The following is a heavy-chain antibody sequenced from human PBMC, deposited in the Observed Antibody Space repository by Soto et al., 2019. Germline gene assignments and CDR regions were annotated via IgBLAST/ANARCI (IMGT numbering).Heavy chain of an antibody. Sequence: SETLSLTCTVSGGSISSYYWSWIRQPPGKGLEWIGYIYYSGSTNYNPSLKSRVTISVDTSKNQFSLKLSPVTAADTAVYYCASSVDTPPYYYYMDVWGKGTTVTVSS. CDR3: ASSVDTPPYYYYMDV. CDR1: GGSISSYY. CDR2: IYYSGST. J-gene: IGHJ6*03. V-gene: IGHV4-59*08.